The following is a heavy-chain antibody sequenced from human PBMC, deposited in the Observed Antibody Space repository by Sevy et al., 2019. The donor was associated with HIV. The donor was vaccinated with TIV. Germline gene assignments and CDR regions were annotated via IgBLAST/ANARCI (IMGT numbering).Heavy chain of an antibody. D-gene: IGHD1-1*01. J-gene: IGHJ6*02. Sequence: GGSLRLSCAASGFTFSSYSMNWVRQAPGKGLEWVSSISSSSYIYYADSVKGRFTISRDNAKNSLYLQMNSLRAEDTAVYYCARDRLDGYYYGMDVWGQGTTVTFSS. CDR3: ARDRLDGYYYGMDV. CDR1: GFTFSSYS. CDR2: ISSSSYI. V-gene: IGHV3-21*01.